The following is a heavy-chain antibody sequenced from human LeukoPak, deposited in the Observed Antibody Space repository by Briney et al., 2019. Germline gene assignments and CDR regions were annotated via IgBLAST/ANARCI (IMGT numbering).Heavy chain of an antibody. D-gene: IGHD1-26*01. CDR3: ARDLNSGSYFDY. CDR1: GGSISSYY. J-gene: IGHJ4*02. Sequence: SETLSLTCTVSGGSISSYYWSWIRQPPGKGLEWIGYIYYSGSTNYNPSLKSRVTISVDTSKNQFSLKLSSVTAADTAVYYCARDLNSGSYFDYWGQGTLVTVSS. V-gene: IGHV4-59*01. CDR2: IYYSGST.